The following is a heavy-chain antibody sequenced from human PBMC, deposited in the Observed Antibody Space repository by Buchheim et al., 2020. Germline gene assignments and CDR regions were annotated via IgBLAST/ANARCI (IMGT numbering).Heavy chain of an antibody. CDR3: ARLGCGSQSYYERTHANWFDP. J-gene: IGHJ5*02. CDR1: GFTFKNYV. D-gene: IGHD3-10*01. Sequence: EAQLLESGGGVVQPGGSLRLSCAASGFTFKNYVMSWVRQAPGKGLQWVSAISTSGSTYYADSVKGRFTISRDNSMDTLFLQMNSLRAEDTGVYYCARLGCGSQSYYERTHANWFDPWGQGT. V-gene: IGHV3-23*01. CDR2: ISTSGST.